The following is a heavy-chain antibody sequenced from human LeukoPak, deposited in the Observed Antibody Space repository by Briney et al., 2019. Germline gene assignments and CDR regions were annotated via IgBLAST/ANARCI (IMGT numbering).Heavy chain of an antibody. CDR1: GGSFSGYF. D-gene: IGHD5-12*01. V-gene: IGHV4-34*01. CDR2: VNHSGNT. J-gene: IGHJ4*02. Sequence: SETLSLTCAVSGGSFSGYFWNCIRQPPGKGLEWIGEVNHSGNTNYNPSLKSRVTISIDTSKNHFSLKLSSVTAADTAVYFCARGGYDLNFDYWGQGALVTVSS. CDR3: ARGGYDLNFDY.